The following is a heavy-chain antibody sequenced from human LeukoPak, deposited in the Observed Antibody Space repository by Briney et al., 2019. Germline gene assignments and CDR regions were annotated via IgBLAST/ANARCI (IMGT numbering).Heavy chain of an antibody. CDR2: ISNHNVNT. V-gene: IGHV1-18*01. J-gene: IGHJ4*02. CDR1: GYTFNTYA. D-gene: IGHD6-13*01. CDR3: ARDEGIAAAGT. Sequence: ASVKVSCKTSGYTFNTYAISWVRQAPGQGLEWMGWISNHNVNTNSAQKLQGRVTITKDTSTSTAYMELRSLRSDDTAVYYCARDEGIAAAGTWGQGTLVTVSS.